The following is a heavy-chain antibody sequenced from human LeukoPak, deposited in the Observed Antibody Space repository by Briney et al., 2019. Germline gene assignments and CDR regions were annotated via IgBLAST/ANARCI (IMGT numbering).Heavy chain of an antibody. V-gene: IGHV1-69*04. CDR1: GGTFSSYA. J-gene: IGHJ3*02. CDR3: ARDFAPYYYDSSGYLYAFDI. CDR2: IIPILGIA. D-gene: IGHD3-22*01. Sequence: ASVKVSCKASGGTFSSYAISWVRQAPGQGLEWMGRIIPILGIANYAQQFQGRVTITADKSTSTAYMELSSLRSEDTAVYYCARDFAPYYYDSSGYLYAFDIWGQGTMVTVSS.